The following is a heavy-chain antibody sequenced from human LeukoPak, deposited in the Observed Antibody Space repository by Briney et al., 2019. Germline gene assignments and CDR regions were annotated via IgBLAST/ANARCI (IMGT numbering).Heavy chain of an antibody. CDR1: GGSISSYY. CDR2: IYTSGST. CDR3: ARRRKVEMATLNDYYFDY. J-gene: IGHJ4*02. Sequence: SETLSLTCTVSGGSISSYYWSWIRQPPGKGLGWIGYIYTSGSTNYNPSRKSRVTISVDTSKNQFSLKLTSVTAADKAVYYCARRRKVEMATLNDYYFDYWGQGTLVTVSS. V-gene: IGHV4-4*09. D-gene: IGHD5-24*01.